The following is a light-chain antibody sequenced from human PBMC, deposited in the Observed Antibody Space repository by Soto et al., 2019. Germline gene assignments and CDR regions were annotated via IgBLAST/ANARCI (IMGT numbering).Light chain of an antibody. CDR1: SSNIGSNT. CDR3: AAWDDSLNAHYV. J-gene: IGLJ1*01. Sequence: VLTQPPSASGTPGQRVTISCSGSSSNIGSNTVNWYQQLPGTAPKLLIYSNNQRPSGVPDRFSGSKSGTSASLAISGLQSEDEADYYCAAWDDSLNAHYVFGTGTRSPS. CDR2: SNN. V-gene: IGLV1-44*01.